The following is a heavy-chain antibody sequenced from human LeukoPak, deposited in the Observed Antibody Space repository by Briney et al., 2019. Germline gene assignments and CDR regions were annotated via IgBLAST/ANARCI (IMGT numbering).Heavy chain of an antibody. Sequence: SETLSLTCTVSGDSILSTTYYWGWIRQPPGKGLEWIGSVFHSGSTYYNPSLRSRVTISVDTSKNQLSLSLTSVTAADTAVYYCEVTDYYGSGSYYKAGYWGQGTLVTVSS. CDR3: EVTDYYGSGSYYKAGY. CDR1: GDSILSTTYY. D-gene: IGHD3-10*01. J-gene: IGHJ4*02. CDR2: VFHSGST. V-gene: IGHV4-39*01.